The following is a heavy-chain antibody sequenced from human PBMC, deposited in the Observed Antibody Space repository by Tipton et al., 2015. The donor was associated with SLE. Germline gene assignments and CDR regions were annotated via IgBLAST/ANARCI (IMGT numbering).Heavy chain of an antibody. J-gene: IGHJ3*02. V-gene: IGHV4-39*01. D-gene: IGHD3-16*02. CDR3: AQAHLWGSYRYASDI. Sequence: TLSLTCSVSGGSIRDYPYRWAWIRQSPGKGLEWIGSISYSGRTYYNPSLKSRVTISHDTSKNQFSLKLSSVTAADTAVYYCAQAHLWGSYRYASDIWGQGTMVTVSS. CDR1: GGSIRDYPYR. CDR2: ISYSGRT.